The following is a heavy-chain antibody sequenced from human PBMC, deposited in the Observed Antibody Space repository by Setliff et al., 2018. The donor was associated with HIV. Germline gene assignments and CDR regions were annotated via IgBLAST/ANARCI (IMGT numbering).Heavy chain of an antibody. V-gene: IGHV1-69*05. D-gene: IGHD6-19*01. CDR1: GGTFSSYA. CDR3: ARDSGVSSGWKNWFDS. CDR2: IIPIYGTA. J-gene: IGHJ5*01. Sequence: KASGGTFSSYAISWVRQAPGQGLEWMGGIIPIYGTANYAQKFQGRVTITTDESTSTAYMDLSSLRSGDTAVYYCARDSGVSSGWKNWFDSWGQGTLVTVSS.